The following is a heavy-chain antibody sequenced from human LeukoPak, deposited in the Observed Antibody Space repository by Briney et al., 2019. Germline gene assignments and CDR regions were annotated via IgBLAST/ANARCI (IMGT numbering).Heavy chain of an antibody. Sequence: SETLSLTCAVYGGSSSGYYWSWIRQPPGKGLEWIGEINHSGSTNYNPSLKSRVTISVDTSKNQFSLKLSSVTAADTAVYYCARGPITMVRGVINGYYYYMDVWGKGTTVTVSS. CDR2: INHSGST. V-gene: IGHV4-34*01. CDR1: GGSSSGYY. J-gene: IGHJ6*03. CDR3: ARGPITMVRGVINGYYYYMDV. D-gene: IGHD3-10*01.